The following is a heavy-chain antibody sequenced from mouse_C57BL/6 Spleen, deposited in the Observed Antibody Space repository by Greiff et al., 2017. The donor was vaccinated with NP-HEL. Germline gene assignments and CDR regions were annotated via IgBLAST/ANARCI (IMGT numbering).Heavy chain of an antibody. CDR1: GYAFSSSW. CDR2: IYPGDGDT. V-gene: IGHV1-82*01. J-gene: IGHJ4*01. Sequence: VQLQHSGPELVKPGASVKISCKASGYAFSSSWMNWVKQRPGKGLEWIGRIYPGDGDTNYNGKFKGKATLTADKSSSTAYMQLSSLTSEDSAVYFCAVKSISDYWGQGTSVTVSS. D-gene: IGHD2-10*02. CDR3: AVKSISDY.